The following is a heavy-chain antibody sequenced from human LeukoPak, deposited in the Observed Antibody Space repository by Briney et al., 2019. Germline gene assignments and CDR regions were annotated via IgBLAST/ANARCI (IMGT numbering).Heavy chain of an antibody. CDR1: GFTFSSYT. J-gene: IGHJ6*03. CDR3: ARVVGYYYYMDV. Sequence: GGSLRLSCAASGFTFSSYTINWVRQAPGKGLEWVSSISGTSSYIYCADSVKGRFTISRDNAKNSLYLQMNSLRAEDTAVYYCARVVGYYYYMDVWGKGTTVTVSS. CDR2: ISGTSSYI. V-gene: IGHV3-21*01. D-gene: IGHD1-26*01.